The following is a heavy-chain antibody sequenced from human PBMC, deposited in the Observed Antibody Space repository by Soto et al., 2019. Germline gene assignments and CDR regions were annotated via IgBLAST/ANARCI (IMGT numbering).Heavy chain of an antibody. J-gene: IGHJ4*02. CDR2: ISSSSSYI. D-gene: IGHD2-21*02. CDR3: AKDVKWGGMTTIHYFDS. Sequence: GGSLRLYCAPSGVTFSSYSMNWVRQAPGKGLEWVSSISSSSSYIYYADSVKRRFTISRDNAKNSLFLQMNSLRPEDTALYYCAKDVKWGGMTTIHYFDSWGQGTQVTVSS. CDR1: GVTFSSYS. V-gene: IGHV3-21*04.